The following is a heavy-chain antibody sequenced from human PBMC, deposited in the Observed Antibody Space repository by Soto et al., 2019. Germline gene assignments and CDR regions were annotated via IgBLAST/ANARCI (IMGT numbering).Heavy chain of an antibody. V-gene: IGHV3-20*04. J-gene: IGHJ4*02. CDR1: GFTFDDHG. CDR3: TRDGGIAVAGPDF. Sequence: EVQLVESGGGVVRPGGSLRLSCAASGFTFDDHGMSWVRQAPGKGLEWVSGINWNGGSTGYADSVKGRFTISRDNXKHYLYLDMNSRRDEDTALYFCTRDGGIAVAGPDFWGQGTLVTVSS. D-gene: IGHD6-19*01. CDR2: INWNGGST.